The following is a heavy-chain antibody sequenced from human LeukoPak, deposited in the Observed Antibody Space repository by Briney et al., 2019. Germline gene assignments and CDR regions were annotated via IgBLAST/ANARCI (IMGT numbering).Heavy chain of an antibody. D-gene: IGHD3-3*01. V-gene: IGHV4-39*01. Sequence: PSETLSLTCTVSGGSISSSSYGWGWIRQPPGKGLEWIGRIYYSGSTYYHPALKSRFTISVDTSKNQFSLKLSSVTAADTAVYYCARPAGDFWSGYYPYYFDYWGQGTLVTVSS. CDR2: IYYSGST. CDR1: GGSISSSSYG. J-gene: IGHJ4*02. CDR3: ARPAGDFWSGYYPYYFDY.